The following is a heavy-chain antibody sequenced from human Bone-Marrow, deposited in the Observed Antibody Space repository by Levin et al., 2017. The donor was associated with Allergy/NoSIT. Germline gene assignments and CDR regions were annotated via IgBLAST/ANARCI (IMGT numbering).Heavy chain of an antibody. CDR3: ARGPAAMKSYNWFDP. J-gene: IGHJ5*02. D-gene: IGHD2-2*01. Sequence: ASVKVSCKASGYTFTSYYMHWVRQAPGQGLEWMGIINPSGGSTSYAQKFQGRVTMTRDTSTSTVYMELSSLRSEDTAVYYCARGPAAMKSYNWFDPWGQGTLVTVSS. CDR1: GYTFTSYY. V-gene: IGHV1-46*01. CDR2: INPSGGST.